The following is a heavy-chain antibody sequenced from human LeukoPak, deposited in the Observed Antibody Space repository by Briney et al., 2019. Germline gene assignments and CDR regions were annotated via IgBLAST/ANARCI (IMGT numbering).Heavy chain of an antibody. CDR3: ARPGGSYLKDAFDI. CDR1: GYTFTSYG. J-gene: IGHJ3*02. D-gene: IGHD1-26*01. V-gene: IGHV5-51*01. Sequence: GASVKVSCKASGYTFTSYGISWVRQAPGQGLEWMGIIYPGDSDTRYSPSFQGQVTISADKSISTAYLQWSSLKASDTAMYYCARPGGSYLKDAFDIWGQGTMVTVSS. CDR2: IYPGDSDT.